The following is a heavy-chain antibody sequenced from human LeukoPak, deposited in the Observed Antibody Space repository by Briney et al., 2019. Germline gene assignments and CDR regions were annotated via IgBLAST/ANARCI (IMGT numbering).Heavy chain of an antibody. CDR2: ISHDGRDT. J-gene: IGHJ6*03. V-gene: IGHV3-30*04. CDR3: ARVGRVSIYPSYMDV. D-gene: IGHD6-6*01. Sequence: PGGSLRLSCEPSGLTFSTFPMHGVRQTPDKRLEWVADISHDGRDTYYAHSVKGRFTISRDNSKNTLYLQMNSLSPEDTAVVYCARVGRVSIYPSYMDVWGKGTTVIVSS. CDR1: GLTFSTFP.